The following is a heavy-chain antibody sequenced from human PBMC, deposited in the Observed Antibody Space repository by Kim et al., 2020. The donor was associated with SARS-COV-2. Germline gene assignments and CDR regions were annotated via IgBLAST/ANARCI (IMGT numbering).Heavy chain of an antibody. J-gene: IGHJ4*02. V-gene: IGHV6-1*01. Sequence: SQTLSLTCAISGDSVSSNSAAWNWIRQSPSRGLEWLGRTYYRSKWYNDYAVSVKSRITINPDTSKNQFSLQLNSVTPEDTAVYYCARDRRKSGGIAAAGTWGTEGFDYWGQGTLVTVSS. D-gene: IGHD6-13*01. CDR2: TYYRSKWYN. CDR3: ARDRRKSGGIAAAGTWGTEGFDY. CDR1: GDSVSSNSAA.